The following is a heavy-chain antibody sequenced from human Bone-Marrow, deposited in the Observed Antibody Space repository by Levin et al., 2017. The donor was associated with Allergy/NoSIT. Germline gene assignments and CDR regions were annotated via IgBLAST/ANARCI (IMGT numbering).Heavy chain of an antibody. D-gene: IGHD3-9*01. J-gene: IGHJ4*02. CDR2: ISSSTSLI. V-gene: IGHV3-48*01. CDR3: ARSPANFDGLFLFDC. CDR1: GFTFSTYS. Sequence: PGGSLRLSCAASGFTFSTYSMNWVRQAPGKGLEWVSFISSSTSLIYYADSVKGRFTISRDNAKNSLYLQMNSLRAEDTAVYYCARSPANFDGLFLFDCWGQGTLVTVSS.